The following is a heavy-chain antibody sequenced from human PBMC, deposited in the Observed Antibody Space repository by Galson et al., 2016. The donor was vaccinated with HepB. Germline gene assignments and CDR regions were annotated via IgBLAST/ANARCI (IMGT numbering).Heavy chain of an antibody. CDR1: GYTFGTSW. D-gene: IGHD3-9*01. CDR2: IYPGDSET. Sequence: QSGAEVKKPGESLKISCKASGYTFGTSWLGWVRQMPGKGLEWMGIIYPGDSETKYSPSFEGQVTIAADKSLNTADLEWSSLKASDTAMYYCARHEDDIFEYFDYWGQGTLVTVSS. CDR3: ARHEDDIFEYFDY. V-gene: IGHV5-51*01. J-gene: IGHJ4*02.